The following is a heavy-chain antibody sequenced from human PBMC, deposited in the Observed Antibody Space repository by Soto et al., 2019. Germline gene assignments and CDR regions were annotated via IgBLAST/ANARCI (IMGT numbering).Heavy chain of an antibody. Sequence: GGSLRLSCAASGFTFSDHYMDWVRQAPGKGLEWVGRTRNKANSYTTEYAASVKGRFTISSEDSKNSLYLQMNSLKTEDTAVYYCARGYSSYYYYYYMDVWGKGTTVTVSS. CDR2: TRNKANSYTT. CDR3: ARGYSSYYYYYYMDV. J-gene: IGHJ6*03. D-gene: IGHD6-13*01. V-gene: IGHV3-72*01. CDR1: GFTFSDHY.